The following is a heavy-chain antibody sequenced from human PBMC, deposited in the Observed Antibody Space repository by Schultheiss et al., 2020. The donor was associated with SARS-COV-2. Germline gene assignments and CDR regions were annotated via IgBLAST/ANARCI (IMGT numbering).Heavy chain of an antibody. CDR2: IYYSGST. J-gene: IGHJ4*02. CDR1: GGSISSGGYY. D-gene: IGHD5-12*01. Sequence: SETLSLTCTVSGGSISSGGYYWSWIRQHPGKGLEWIGYIYYSGSTYYNPSLKSRVTISVDTSKNQFSLKLRSVTAADTALYFCARYSDSDLNLDFWGQGTLVTVSS. CDR3: ARYSDSDLNLDF. V-gene: IGHV4-31*03.